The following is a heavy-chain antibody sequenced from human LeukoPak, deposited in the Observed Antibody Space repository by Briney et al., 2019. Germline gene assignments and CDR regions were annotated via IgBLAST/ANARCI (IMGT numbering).Heavy chain of an antibody. CDR2: ISYDGSNK. D-gene: IGHD6-13*01. CDR1: GGTFSSYG. J-gene: IGHJ3*02. Sequence: SCKASGGTFSSYGMHWVRQAPGKGLEWVAVISYDGSNKYYADSVKGRFTFSRDNSKNTLYLQMNSLRTEDTAVYYCAKAGSSWYIDAFDIWGQGTMVTVSS. CDR3: AKAGSSWYIDAFDI. V-gene: IGHV3-30*18.